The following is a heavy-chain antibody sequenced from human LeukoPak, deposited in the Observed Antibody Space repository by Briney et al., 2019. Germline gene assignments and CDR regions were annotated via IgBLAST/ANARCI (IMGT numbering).Heavy chain of an antibody. CDR2: ISSSGSTI. Sequence: AGGSLRLSCAASGFTFSSYEMNWVRQAPGKGLEWVSYISSSGSTIYYADSVKGRFTISRDNAKNSLYLQMNSLRAEDTAVYYCARDGSGYYYRSVDYWGQGTLVTVSS. CDR1: GFTFSSYE. CDR3: ARDGSGYYYRSVDY. J-gene: IGHJ4*02. D-gene: IGHD3-22*01. V-gene: IGHV3-48*03.